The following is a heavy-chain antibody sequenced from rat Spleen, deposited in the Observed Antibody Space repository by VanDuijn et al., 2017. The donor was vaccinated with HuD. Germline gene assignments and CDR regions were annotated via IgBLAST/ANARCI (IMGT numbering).Heavy chain of an antibody. V-gene: IGHV2-16*01. D-gene: IGHD1-12*01. Sequence: QVQLKESGPGLVQPSQTLSLTCTVSGFSLTSYGVSWIRQPPGKGLEWMGVIWTGGSTAYNSLLKSRLSISRDTSKSQVFLKMNSMQTEDTATYYCARTTEIVMPPHFDYWGQGVMVTVSS. J-gene: IGHJ2*01. CDR3: ARTTEIVMPPHFDY. CDR1: GFSLTSYG. CDR2: IWTGGST.